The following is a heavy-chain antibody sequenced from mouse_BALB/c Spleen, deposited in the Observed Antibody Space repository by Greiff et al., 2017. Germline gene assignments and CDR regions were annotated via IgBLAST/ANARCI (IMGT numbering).Heavy chain of an antibody. Sequence: LVESGPELVKPGASVKMSCKASGYTFTSYVMHWVKQKPGQGLEWIGYINPYNDGTKYNEKFKGKATLTSDKSSSTAYMELNSLTSEDSAVYYWARDWDGSYAMDYWGQGTSVTVSA. D-gene: IGHD4-1*01. V-gene: IGHV1-14*01. CDR3: ARDWDGSYAMDY. CDR2: INPYNDGT. CDR1: GYTFTSYV. J-gene: IGHJ4*01.